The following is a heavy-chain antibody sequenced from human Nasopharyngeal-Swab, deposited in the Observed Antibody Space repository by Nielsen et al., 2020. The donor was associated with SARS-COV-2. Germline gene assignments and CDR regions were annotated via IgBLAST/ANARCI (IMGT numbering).Heavy chain of an antibody. D-gene: IGHD5-24*01. J-gene: IGHJ5*01. Sequence: GESLKISCMASGYSFVNHWIGWVRQKPGKGPEWMGMVYPGNSEVAYSPSFQGQVTISADRSMNTAYLQWRRLRASDTAMYFCARRAARDGYNYEVDPWGQGTLVTVSS. CDR3: ARRAARDGYNYEVDP. V-gene: IGHV5-51*01. CDR1: GYSFVNHW. CDR2: VYPGNSEV.